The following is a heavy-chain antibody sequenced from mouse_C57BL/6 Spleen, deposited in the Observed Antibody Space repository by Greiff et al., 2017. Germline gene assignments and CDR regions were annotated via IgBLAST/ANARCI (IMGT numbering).Heavy chain of an antibody. CDR1: GFTFSDFY. CDR3: ARDAGFAY. CDR2: SRNKANDYTT. V-gene: IGHV7-1*01. J-gene: IGHJ3*01. Sequence: EVKLVESGGGLVQSGRSLRLSCATSGFTFSDFYMEWVRQAPGKGLEWIAASRNKANDYTTEYSASVKGRFIVSRDTSQSILYLQMHALRAEDTAIYYCARDAGFAYWGQGTLVTVSA.